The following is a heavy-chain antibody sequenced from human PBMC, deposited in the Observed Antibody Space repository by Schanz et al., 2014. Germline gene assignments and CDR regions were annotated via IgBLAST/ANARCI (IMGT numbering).Heavy chain of an antibody. CDR2: ITAYNGDT. D-gene: IGHD5-18*01. CDR1: GYTFISYG. V-gene: IGHV1-18*01. CDR3: TRGGYSYALSAFDI. J-gene: IGHJ3*02. Sequence: VQLEQSGAEVKKPGSSVKVSCKASGYTFISYGIKWVRQAPGQGLEWMGWITAYNGDTNYALKLQGRVTMTTDTSTGTAYMELRSLRSDDTALYYCTRGGYSYALSAFDIWGQGTMVTVSS.